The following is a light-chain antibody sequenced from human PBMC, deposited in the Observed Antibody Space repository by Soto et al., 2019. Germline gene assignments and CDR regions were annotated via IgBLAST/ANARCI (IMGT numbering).Light chain of an antibody. V-gene: IGKV1-5*03. Sequence: DIQMTQSPSTLSASVGDRVTIACRASQNIGSWLAWYQQKAGKAPKLLIYKTSSLESGVPSRFSGSGSGTEFTLTISSLQPDDCATYYCQQYNSCPWTFGQGTKVDI. CDR1: QNIGSW. J-gene: IGKJ1*01. CDR3: QQYNSCPWT. CDR2: KTS.